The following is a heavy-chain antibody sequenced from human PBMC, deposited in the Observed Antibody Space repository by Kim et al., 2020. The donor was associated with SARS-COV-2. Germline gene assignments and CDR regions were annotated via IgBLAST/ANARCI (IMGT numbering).Heavy chain of an antibody. CDR3: TRVPGTALPVWAPFDI. CDR1: GFTFSCSA. Sequence: GGSLRLSCAASGFTFSCSAMHWVRQASEKGLEWVGRIRSKANSYATTYAASVNGRFTISRDDSMITAYLQMTSLKTEDTAVYYCTRVPGTALPVWAPFDI. D-gene: IGHD1-1*01. V-gene: IGHV3-73*01. J-gene: IGHJ3*02. CDR2: IRSKANSYAT.